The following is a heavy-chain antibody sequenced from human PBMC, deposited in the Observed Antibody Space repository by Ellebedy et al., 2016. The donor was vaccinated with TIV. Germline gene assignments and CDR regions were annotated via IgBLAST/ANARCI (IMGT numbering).Heavy chain of an antibody. CDR1: GFTVSSYY. V-gene: IGHV3-53*01. D-gene: IGHD3-3*01. Sequence: PGGSLRLSCEVSGFTVSSYYMSWVRQSPGQGLEWVSVIYIGGSIYYADSVKGRFTISRDNSKNTLYLQMNSLSAEDMAVYYCARIREGDSKYFDYWGQGTLVTVSS. CDR2: IYIGGSI. J-gene: IGHJ4*02. CDR3: ARIREGDSKYFDY.